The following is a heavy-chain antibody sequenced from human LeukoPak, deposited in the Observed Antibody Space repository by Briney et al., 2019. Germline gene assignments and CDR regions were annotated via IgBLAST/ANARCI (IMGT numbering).Heavy chain of an antibody. CDR1: GGTFSSYA. V-gene: IGHV1-18*01. D-gene: IGHD6-19*01. J-gene: IGHJ4*02. CDR2: ISAYNGNT. CDR3: ARSVAGPYYFDY. Sequence: ASVKVSCKASGGTFSSYAISWVRQAPGQGLEWMGWISAYNGNTNYAQKLQGRVTMTTDTSTSTAYMELRSLRSDDTAVYYCARSVAGPYYFDYWGQGTLVTVPS.